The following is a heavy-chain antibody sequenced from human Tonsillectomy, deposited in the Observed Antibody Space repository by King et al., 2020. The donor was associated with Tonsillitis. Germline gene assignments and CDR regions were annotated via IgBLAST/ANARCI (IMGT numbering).Heavy chain of an antibody. CDR2: IYPGDSDT. CDR3: ARRSVTVTASRNAFDI. J-gene: IGHJ3*02. CDR1: GYSFSTYW. Sequence: QLVQSGAGVKKPGESLKISCKGSGYSFSTYWIGWVRQMPGQGLEWMGIIYPGDSDTTYSPSFQGQVTISADKSISTAYLQWSSLKASDTAMYYCARRSVTVTASRNAFDIWGQGTMVTVSS. V-gene: IGHV5-51*01. D-gene: IGHD2-21*02.